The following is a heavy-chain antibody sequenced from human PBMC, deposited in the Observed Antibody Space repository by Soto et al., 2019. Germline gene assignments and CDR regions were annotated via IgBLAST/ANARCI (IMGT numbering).Heavy chain of an antibody. CDR3: AKDRNPYYYYMDV. V-gene: IGHV3-9*01. CDR1: GFTFDDYA. Sequence: EVQLVESGGGLVQPGRSLRLSCAASGFTFDDYAMHWVRQAPGKGLVWVSGISWNSGSIGYADSVKGRFTISRDNAKNSLYLQMNSLRAEDTALYYCAKDRNPYYYYMDVWGKGTTVTVSS. J-gene: IGHJ6*03. CDR2: ISWNSGSI.